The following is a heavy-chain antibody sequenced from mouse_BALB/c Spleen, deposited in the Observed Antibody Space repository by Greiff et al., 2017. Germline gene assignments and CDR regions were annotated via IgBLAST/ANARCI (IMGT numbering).Heavy chain of an antibody. D-gene: IGHD2-1*01. V-gene: IGHV1-9*01. CDR3: ARGNYLYAMDY. Sequence: VQLHQSGAELMKPGASVKISCKATGYTFSSYWIEWVKQRPGHGLEWIGEILPGSGSTNYNEKFKGKATFTADTSSNTAYMQLSSLTSEDSAVYYCARGNYLYAMDYWGQGTSVTVSS. CDR1: GYTFSSYW. J-gene: IGHJ4*01. CDR2: ILPGSGST.